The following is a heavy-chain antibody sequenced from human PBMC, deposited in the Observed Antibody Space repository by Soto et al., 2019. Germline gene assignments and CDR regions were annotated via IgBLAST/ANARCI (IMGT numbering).Heavy chain of an antibody. Sequence: QVQLVQSGAEVKKPGASVKVSCKASGYTFTTYDISWVRQAPVQGLEWMGRISTYNGNTNYPQSLQGRLTMTTDTSTTTDYMELRSLRCDDTAVYYCARDPYHVLMVNAPNLYGMDVWGQGTTVTVSS. J-gene: IGHJ6*02. CDR1: GYTFTTYD. CDR2: ISTYNGNT. CDR3: ARDPYHVLMVNAPNLYGMDV. V-gene: IGHV1-18*01. D-gene: IGHD2-8*01.